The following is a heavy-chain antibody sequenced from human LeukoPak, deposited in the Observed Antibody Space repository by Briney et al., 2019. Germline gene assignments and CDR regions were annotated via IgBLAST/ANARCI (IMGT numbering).Heavy chain of an antibody. V-gene: IGHV1-18*01. CDR2: ISAYNGNT. D-gene: IGHD3-10*01. J-gene: IGHJ4*02. CDR1: GYTFTSYG. CDR3: ARVARITMVRGVNRDFDY. Sequence: ASVKVSCKASGYTFTSYGISWVRQAPGQGLEWMGWISAYNGNTNYAQKLQGRVTMTTDTSTSTAYMELRSLRSDDTAEYYCARVARITMVRGVNRDFDYWGQGTLVTVSS.